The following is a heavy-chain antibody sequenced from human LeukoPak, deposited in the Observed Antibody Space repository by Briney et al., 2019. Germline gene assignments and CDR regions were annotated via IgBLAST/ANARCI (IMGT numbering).Heavy chain of an antibody. CDR1: GLTFSSYA. CDR2: ISGSGGST. V-gene: IGHV3-23*01. Sequence: GGSLRLSCAASGLTFSSYAMSWVRQAPGKGLEWVSAISGSGGSTYYADSVKGRFTISRDNAKNSLYLQMNSLRAEDTAAYYCARDNGDLERREDAFDIWGQGTMVTVSS. J-gene: IGHJ3*02. D-gene: IGHD4-17*01. CDR3: ARDNGDLERREDAFDI.